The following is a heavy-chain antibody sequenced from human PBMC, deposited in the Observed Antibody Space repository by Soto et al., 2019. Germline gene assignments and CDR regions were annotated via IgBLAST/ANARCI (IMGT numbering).Heavy chain of an antibody. CDR3: ARVGGNWNDDYFDY. J-gene: IGHJ4*02. V-gene: IGHV1-8*01. Sequence: ASVKVSCKASGYTFTNYVINWVRQATGQGPEWMGWMNPNSGDTGYAQNFQGRVTMTRDTSIRTAYMELSSLRSEDTAVYYCARVGGNWNDDYFDYWGQGTLVTVSS. CDR2: MNPNSGDT. D-gene: IGHD1-1*01. CDR1: GYTFTNYV.